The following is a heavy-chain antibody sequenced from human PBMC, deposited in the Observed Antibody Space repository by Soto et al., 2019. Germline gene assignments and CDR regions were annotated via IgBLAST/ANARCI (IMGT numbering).Heavy chain of an antibody. J-gene: IGHJ3*02. Sequence: SETLSLTCTVSGGSISSYYWSWIRQPPGKGLEWIGYIYYSGSTNYNPSLKSRVTISVDTSKNQFSLKLSSVTAADTAVYYCASSFGGNADAFDIWGQGTMVTVSS. CDR3: ASSFGGNADAFDI. D-gene: IGHD2-15*01. V-gene: IGHV4-59*01. CDR1: GGSISSYY. CDR2: IYYSGST.